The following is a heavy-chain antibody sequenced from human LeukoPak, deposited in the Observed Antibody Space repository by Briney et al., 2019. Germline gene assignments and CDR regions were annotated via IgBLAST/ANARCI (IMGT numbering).Heavy chain of an antibody. D-gene: IGHD5-18*01. Sequence: GGSLRLSCEASGFTFSDFYMSWIRQGPGKGLEWVSYISDISNTKYYANSVKGRFTISRDNAKNSLSLQMNSLRAEDTAVYYCARVSSGYRYPRFDIWGQGTLVAVSS. CDR3: ARVSSGYRYPRFDI. J-gene: IGHJ4*02. CDR2: ISDISNTK. CDR1: GFTFSDFY. V-gene: IGHV3-11*04.